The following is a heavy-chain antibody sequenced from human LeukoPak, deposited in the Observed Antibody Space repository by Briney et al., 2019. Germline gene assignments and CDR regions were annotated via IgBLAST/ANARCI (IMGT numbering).Heavy chain of an antibody. CDR3: ARKAIDAFDI. Sequence: GGSLRLSCAASGFTFSSYDMHWVRQAPGKGLEWVAALWYDGSDSYYADSVKGRFTISRDNSKNTLYLQMNSLRAEDTAVYYCARKAIDAFDIWGQGTMVTVSS. CDR1: GFTFSSYD. D-gene: IGHD3-9*01. CDR2: LWYDGSDS. V-gene: IGHV3-33*01. J-gene: IGHJ3*02.